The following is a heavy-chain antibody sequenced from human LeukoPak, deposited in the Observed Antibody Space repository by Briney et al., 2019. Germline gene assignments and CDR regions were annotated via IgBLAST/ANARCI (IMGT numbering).Heavy chain of an antibody. J-gene: IGHJ4*02. V-gene: IGHV3-73*01. CDR3: TSPWMGQYYFDY. D-gene: IGHD1-1*01. Sequence: GGSLRLSCAASGFTFSGSAMHWVRQASGKGLEWVGRIRSKANSYATAYAASVRGRFTISRDDSKHTAYLQMNSLKTEHTAVYYCTSPWMGQYYFDYWGQGTLVTVSS. CDR1: GFTFSGSA. CDR2: IRSKANSYAT.